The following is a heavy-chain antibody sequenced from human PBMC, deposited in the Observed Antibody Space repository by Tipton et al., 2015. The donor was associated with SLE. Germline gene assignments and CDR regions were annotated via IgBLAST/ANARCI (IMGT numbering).Heavy chain of an antibody. Sequence: LRLSCTVSGGSISSYYWTWIRQPPGKGLEWIGYIYYSGSTNYNPSLKSRVTMSVDTSKNQFSLRLSSVTAADTAVYYCARTYGSGNAFDIWGQGTMVTVSS. D-gene: IGHD3-10*01. CDR1: GGSISSYY. V-gene: IGHV4-59*01. CDR3: ARTYGSGNAFDI. CDR2: IYYSGST. J-gene: IGHJ3*02.